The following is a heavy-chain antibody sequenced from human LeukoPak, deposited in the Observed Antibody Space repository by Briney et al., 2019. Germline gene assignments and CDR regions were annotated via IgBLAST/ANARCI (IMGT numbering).Heavy chain of an antibody. D-gene: IGHD6-19*01. J-gene: IGHJ6*03. CDR1: GGSFSGYY. V-gene: IGHV4-34*01. Sequence: SETLSLTCAVYGGSFSGYYWSWIRQPPGKGLEWIGEINHSGSTNYNPSLKSRVTISVDTSKNQFSLKLSSVTAADTAVYYCARERYSSGMDVWGKGTTATVSS. CDR3: ARERYSSGMDV. CDR2: INHSGST.